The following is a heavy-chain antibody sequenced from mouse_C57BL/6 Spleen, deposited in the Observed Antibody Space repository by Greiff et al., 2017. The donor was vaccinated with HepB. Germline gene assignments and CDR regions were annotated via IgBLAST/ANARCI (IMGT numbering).Heavy chain of an antibody. CDR3: ARDLSAGYYGSSEGAMDY. J-gene: IGHJ4*01. Sequence: EVMLVESEGGLVQPGSSMKLSCTASGFTFSDYYMAWVRQVPEKGLEWVANINYDGSSTYYLDSLKSRFIISRDNAKNILYLQMSSLKSEDTATYYCARDLSAGYYGSSEGAMDYWGQGTSVTVSS. V-gene: IGHV5-16*01. D-gene: IGHD1-1*01. CDR2: INYDGSST. CDR1: GFTFSDYY.